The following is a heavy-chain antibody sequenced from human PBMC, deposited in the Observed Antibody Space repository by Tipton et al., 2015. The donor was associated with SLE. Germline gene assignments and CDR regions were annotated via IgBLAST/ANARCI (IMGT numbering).Heavy chain of an antibody. D-gene: IGHD3-10*01. CDR2: FYYGGRT. CDR1: GASVSSSAYY. CDR3: ARHRGYDYYGSGSNRPFDV. J-gene: IGHJ3*01. V-gene: IGHV4-39*07. Sequence: TLSLTCTVSGASVSSSAYYWGWIRQPPGKGLEWIGTFYYGGRTFYNPSLKSRVTLLLDTSKNQFSLDLSSVTAADTAVYYCARHRGYDYYGSGSNRPFDVWGQGTMVTVSS.